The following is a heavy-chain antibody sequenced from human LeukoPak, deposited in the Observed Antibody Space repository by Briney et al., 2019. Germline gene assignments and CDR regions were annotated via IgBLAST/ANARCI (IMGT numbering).Heavy chain of an antibody. CDR3: AKERDYRVSTSCDY. CDR1: GFPFSSFA. V-gene: IGHV3-30*02. J-gene: IGHJ4*02. Sequence: GGSLRLSCAASGFPFSSFAMHWVRQAPGKGLEWVAFIRHDGTNKYHSNSVQGRFTISRDNSRNTVYLQLNSLRPEDTAVYYCAKERDYRVSTSCDYWGQGTQVTVSS. D-gene: IGHD3-10*01. CDR2: IRHDGTNK.